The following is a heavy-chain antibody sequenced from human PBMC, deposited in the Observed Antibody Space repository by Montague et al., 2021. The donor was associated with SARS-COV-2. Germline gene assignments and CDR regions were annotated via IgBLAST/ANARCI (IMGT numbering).Heavy chain of an antibody. V-gene: IGHV4-4*02. D-gene: IGHD1-26*01. Sequence: SETLSLTCAVSGDSIMTTNWWSWVRQPPGKGLEWIGEIYQSGSTNYNPSLKSRLTISVDKSKNQFSLKLSSVTAADTAVYYCARFTSTGSGSYYIFDYWGQGTLVTVSS. CDR2: IYQSGST. CDR3: ARFTSTGSGSYYIFDY. J-gene: IGHJ4*02. CDR1: GDSIMTTNW.